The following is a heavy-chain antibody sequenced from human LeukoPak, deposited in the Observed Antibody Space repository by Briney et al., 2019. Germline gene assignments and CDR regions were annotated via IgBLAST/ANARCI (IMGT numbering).Heavy chain of an antibody. CDR1: GGSVSSGSYY. D-gene: IGHD6-13*01. J-gene: IGHJ5*02. Sequence: SETLSLTCTVSGGSVSSGSYYWSWIRQPPGKGLEWIGEINHSGSTNYNPSLKSRVTISVDTSKNQFSLKLSSVTAADTAVYYCARDHSSSWYAQRCFDPWGQGTLVTVSS. CDR3: ARDHSSSWYAQRCFDP. V-gene: IGHV4-39*07. CDR2: INHSGST.